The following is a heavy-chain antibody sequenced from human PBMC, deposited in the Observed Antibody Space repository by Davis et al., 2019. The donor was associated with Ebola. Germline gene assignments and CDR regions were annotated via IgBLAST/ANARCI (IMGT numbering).Heavy chain of an antibody. J-gene: IGHJ4*02. CDR2: ISYDGSNK. V-gene: IGHV3-30-3*01. CDR3: TPDRILDY. Sequence: GESLKISCAASGFTFSSYAMHWVRQAPGKGLEWVAVISYDGSNKYYADSVKGRFTISRDNSKNTLYLQMNSLKTEDTAVYYCTPDRILDYWGQGTLVTVSS. CDR1: GFTFSSYA. D-gene: IGHD2-15*01.